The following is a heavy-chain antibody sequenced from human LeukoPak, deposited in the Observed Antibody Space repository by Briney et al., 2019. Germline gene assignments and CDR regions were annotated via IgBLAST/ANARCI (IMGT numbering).Heavy chain of an antibody. V-gene: IGHV1-69*04. CDR3: ARWASTGYSYGHFDY. J-gene: IGHJ4*02. D-gene: IGHD5-18*01. CDR2: IIPIFGIA. Sequence: SVKVSCKASGGTFSSYAISWVRQAPGQGLEWMGRIIPIFGIANYAQKFQGRVTITVDKSTSTAYMELSSLRSEDTAVYYCARWASTGYSYGHFDYWGQGTLVTVSS. CDR1: GGTFSSYA.